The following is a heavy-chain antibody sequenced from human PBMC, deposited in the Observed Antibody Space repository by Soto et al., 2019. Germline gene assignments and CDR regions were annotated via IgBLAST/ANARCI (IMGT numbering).Heavy chain of an antibody. CDR2: ILYDGNT. Sequence: SETLSLTCIVSGGSISNYYWSWIRQPPGNGLEWIGFILYDGNTNYNPSLRSRVTMSLDTSKNQFSLILSSVTAADTAVYYCARRHRYCSGSSCYLFDFWGQGSLVTVSS. D-gene: IGHD2-15*01. J-gene: IGHJ4*02. CDR3: ARRHRYCSGSSCYLFDF. V-gene: IGHV4-59*01. CDR1: GGSISNYY.